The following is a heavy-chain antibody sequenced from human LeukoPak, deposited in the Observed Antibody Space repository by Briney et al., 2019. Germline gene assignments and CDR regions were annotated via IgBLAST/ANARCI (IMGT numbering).Heavy chain of an antibody. CDR2: IWYTGST. Sequence: PSETLSLTCNVSGVSISSYYWSWIRQSPGKGLEWIGYIWYTGSTKYNPSLKSRVTISIDTSKNQFSLKLNSVTAADTAVYYCARGRYYYYYGLDVWGQGTTVTVSS. J-gene: IGHJ6*02. CDR3: ARGRYYYYYGLDV. V-gene: IGHV4-59*01. CDR1: GVSISSYY.